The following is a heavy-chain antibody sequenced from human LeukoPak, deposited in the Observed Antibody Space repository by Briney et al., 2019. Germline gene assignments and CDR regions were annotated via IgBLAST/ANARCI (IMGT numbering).Heavy chain of an antibody. D-gene: IGHD1-26*01. J-gene: IGHJ4*02. Sequence: PGGSLRLSCAASGFTFSSYGMHWVRQAPGKGLEWVAFIRYDGSNKYYADSVKGRFTISRDNSKNTLYLQMNSLRSEDTALYYCATSLIVGTTYFDYWGQGTLVTVSS. V-gene: IGHV3-30*02. CDR1: GFTFSSYG. CDR2: IRYDGSNK. CDR3: ATSLIVGTTYFDY.